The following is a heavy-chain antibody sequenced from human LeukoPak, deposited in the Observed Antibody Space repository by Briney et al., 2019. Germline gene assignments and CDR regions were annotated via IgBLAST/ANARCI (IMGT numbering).Heavy chain of an antibody. CDR2: IIPIFGTA. CDR1: GGTFSSYA. D-gene: IGHD2-21*02. Sequence: SVKVSCKASGGTFSSYAISWVRQAPGQGLEWMGGIIPIFGTANYAQKFQGRVTITTDESTSTAYMELSSLRSEDTAVYYCARDKVYCGGDCYSTYYFDYWGQGTLVTVSS. CDR3: ARDKVYCGGDCYSTYYFDY. J-gene: IGHJ4*02. V-gene: IGHV1-69*05.